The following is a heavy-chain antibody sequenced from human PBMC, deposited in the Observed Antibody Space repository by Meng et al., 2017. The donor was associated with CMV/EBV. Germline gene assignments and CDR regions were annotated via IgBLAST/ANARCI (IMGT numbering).Heavy chain of an antibody. J-gene: IGHJ4*02. CDR2: IKQDGSEK. D-gene: IGHD6-19*01. Sequence: GELVEAGGGLVQPGGSLRPSCAASGFTFSSYWMSWVRQAPGKGLEWVANIKQDGSEKYYVDSVKGRFTISRDNAKNSLYLQMNSLRAEDTAVYYCARDQGVAVAGTIGWGQGTLVTVSS. CDR1: GFTFSSYW. CDR3: ARDQGVAVAGTIG. V-gene: IGHV3-7*04.